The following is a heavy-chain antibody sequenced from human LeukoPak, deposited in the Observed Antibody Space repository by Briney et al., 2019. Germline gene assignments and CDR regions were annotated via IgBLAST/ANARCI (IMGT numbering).Heavy chain of an antibody. D-gene: IGHD5-18*01. CDR2: IYYSGTT. J-gene: IGHJ4*02. Sequence: PSETLSLTCTVSGDSISSSTYCWGWIRQPPGKGLEWIGSIYYSGTTYYSPSLKTRVTISVDTSKNQFSLKLSSVTAADTAVYYCARLVSRRGYSFDYWGQGALVTVSS. V-gene: IGHV4-39*01. CDR3: ARLVSRRGYSFDY. CDR1: GDSISSSTYC.